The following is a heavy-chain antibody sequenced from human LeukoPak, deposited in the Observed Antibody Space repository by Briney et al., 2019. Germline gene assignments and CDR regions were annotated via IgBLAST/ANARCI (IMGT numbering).Heavy chain of an antibody. Sequence: SETLSLTCTVSGGSISSGDYYWSWIRQPPGKGLEWIGYIYYSGSTYYNPSLKSRVTISVDTSKNQFSLKLSSVTAADTAVYYCARYSSGRPKGYFDYWGQGTLVTVSS. CDR1: GGSISSGDYY. J-gene: IGHJ4*02. V-gene: IGHV4-30-4*01. D-gene: IGHD3-22*01. CDR3: ARYSSGRPKGYFDY. CDR2: IYYSGST.